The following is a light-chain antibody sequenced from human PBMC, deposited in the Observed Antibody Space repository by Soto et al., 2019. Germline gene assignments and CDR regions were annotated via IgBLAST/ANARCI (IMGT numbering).Light chain of an antibody. CDR3: QHYNSYSEA. Sequence: DIQMTQSPSSLSASVGDRVTITCQASQDISNHLNWYQQKPGKAPKLLIYDASSLESGVPSRFSGSGSGTEFTLTISSLQPDDFATYYCQHYNSYSEAFGQGTKVDIK. V-gene: IGKV1-5*01. CDR2: DAS. CDR1: QDISNH. J-gene: IGKJ1*01.